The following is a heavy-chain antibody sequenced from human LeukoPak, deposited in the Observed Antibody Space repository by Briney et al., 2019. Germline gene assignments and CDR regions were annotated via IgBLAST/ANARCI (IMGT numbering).Heavy chain of an antibody. Sequence: VASVKVSCKASGYTFTSYAMHWVRQAPGQRLEWMGWINAGNGNTKYSQKFQGRVTITRDTSASTAYMELSSLRAEDTAVYYCARDPERYYYDSSSYYPDFWGQGTLVAVSS. CDR3: ARDPERYYYDSSSYYPDF. D-gene: IGHD3-22*01. CDR1: GYTFTSYA. V-gene: IGHV1-3*01. J-gene: IGHJ4*02. CDR2: INAGNGNT.